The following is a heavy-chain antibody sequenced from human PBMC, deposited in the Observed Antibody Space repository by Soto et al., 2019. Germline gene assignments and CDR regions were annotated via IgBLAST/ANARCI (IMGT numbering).Heavy chain of an antibody. D-gene: IGHD3-10*01. CDR2: IYYSGST. V-gene: IGHV4-59*01. CDR3: ARAGSGSYYYYYGMDV. J-gene: IGHJ6*02. Sequence: KTSETLSLTCTVSGGSITSYYWSWIRQPPGKGLEWIGYIYYSGSTKYNPSLKSRVTISVDTSKNEFSLKLSSVTAADTAVYYCARAGSGSYYYYYGMDVWGQGTTVTVSS. CDR1: GGSITSYY.